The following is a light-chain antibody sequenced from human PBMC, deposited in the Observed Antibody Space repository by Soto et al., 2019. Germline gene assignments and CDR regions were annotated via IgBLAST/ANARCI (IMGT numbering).Light chain of an antibody. CDR1: QSISSW. Sequence: DIQMTQSPSTLSASVGDKVTITCRASQSISSWLAWYQQKPGKAPKLLIYDASSLESGVPSRFSGSGSGTEFTLTISSLQPDDFATYYCQQYNSYWGTFGQGTKV. CDR3: QQYNSYWGT. CDR2: DAS. V-gene: IGKV1-5*01. J-gene: IGKJ1*01.